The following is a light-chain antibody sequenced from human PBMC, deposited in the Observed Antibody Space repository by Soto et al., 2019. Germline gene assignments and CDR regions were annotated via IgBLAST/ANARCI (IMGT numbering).Light chain of an antibody. Sequence: QSALTQPPSASGSPGQSVTISCTGTSSDVGGYNYVSWYQQHPGKAPKLMIYEVTKRPSGVPDRFSGYKSGNTASPTVSGLQAEDEADYYCSSYAGSNNLKVFGTGTKRTVL. CDR2: EVT. J-gene: IGLJ1*01. CDR3: SSYAGSNNLKV. V-gene: IGLV2-8*01. CDR1: SSDVGGYNY.